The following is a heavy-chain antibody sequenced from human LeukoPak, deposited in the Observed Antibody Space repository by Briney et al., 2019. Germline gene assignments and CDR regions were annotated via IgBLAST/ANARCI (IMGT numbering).Heavy chain of an antibody. CDR1: GFTFSSYG. J-gene: IGHJ4*02. Sequence: PGGSLRLSCAASGFTFSSYGMHWVRQAPGKGLEWVAVIWYDGSNKYYADSVKGRFTISRDNSKNTLYLQMNSLRAEDTAVYYCARLWYYDSSGYYVTFDYWGQGTLVTVSS. CDR2: IWYDGSNK. D-gene: IGHD3-22*01. CDR3: ARLWYYDSSGYYVTFDY. V-gene: IGHV3-33*01.